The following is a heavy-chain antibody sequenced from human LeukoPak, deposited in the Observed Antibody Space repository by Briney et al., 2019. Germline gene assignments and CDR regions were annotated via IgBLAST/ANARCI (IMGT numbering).Heavy chain of an antibody. CDR1: GGSISGYY. CDR2: INHSGST. CDR3: ARGPYYGSGSYYINWFDP. D-gene: IGHD3-10*01. Sequence: SETLSLTCTVSGGSISGYYWSWIRQPPGKGLEWIGEINHSGSTNYNPSLKSRVTISVDTSKIQFSLKLSSVTAADTAVYYCARGPYYGSGSYYINWFDPWGQGTLVTVSS. V-gene: IGHV4-34*01. J-gene: IGHJ5*02.